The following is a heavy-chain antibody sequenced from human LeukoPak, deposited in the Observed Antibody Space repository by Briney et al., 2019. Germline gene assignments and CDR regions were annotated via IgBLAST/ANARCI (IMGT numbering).Heavy chain of an antibody. D-gene: IGHD6-19*01. V-gene: IGHV4-31*03. J-gene: IGHJ4*02. CDR2: IYYDGST. CDR1: RGLISSGAYY. CDR3: ARFGSGWYYFDY. Sequence: PSETLSLTCTVSRGLISSGAYYWNWIRQPPGKGLEWIGYIYYDGSTYYNPSLKSRVTISVDMSQHQFSLNLSSVTAADTAVYYCARFGSGWYYFDYWGQGTLVTVSS.